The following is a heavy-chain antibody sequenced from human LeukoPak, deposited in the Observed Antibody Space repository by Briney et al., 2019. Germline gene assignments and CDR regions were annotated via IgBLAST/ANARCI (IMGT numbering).Heavy chain of an antibody. V-gene: IGHV3-30*02. CDR2: IRYDGSNK. Sequence: GGSLRLSCAASEFTFSSYGMHWVRQAPGKGLEWVAFIRYDGSNKFYADSVKGRFTISRDNSKNTVYLQMNSLRAEDTAVYYCAKDRGSSGAEYVHHWGQGTLVTVSS. J-gene: IGHJ1*01. D-gene: IGHD6-6*01. CDR1: EFTFSSYG. CDR3: AKDRGSSGAEYVHH.